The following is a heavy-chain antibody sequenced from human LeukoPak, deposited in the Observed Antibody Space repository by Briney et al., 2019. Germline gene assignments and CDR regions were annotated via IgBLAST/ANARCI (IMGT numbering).Heavy chain of an antibody. CDR1: GFTFSSYS. D-gene: IGHD3-22*01. CDR2: ISSSSSYI. V-gene: IGHV3-21*01. CDR3: ARGGQVVVAGAFDI. Sequence: PGGSLRLSSAASGFTFSSYSMNWVRQAPGKGLEWVSSISSSSSYIYYADSVKGRFTISRDNAKNSLYLQMNSLRAEDTAVYYCARGGQVVVAGAFDIWGQGTMVTVSS. J-gene: IGHJ3*02.